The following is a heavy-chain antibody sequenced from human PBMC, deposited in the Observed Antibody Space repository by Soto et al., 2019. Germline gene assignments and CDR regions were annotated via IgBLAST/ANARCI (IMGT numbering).Heavy chain of an antibody. D-gene: IGHD6-13*01. J-gene: IGHJ3*02. Sequence: GASVKVSCKASGYTFTSYYMHWVRQAPGQGLEWMGIINPSGGSTSYAQKFQGRVTMTRDTSTSTVYMELSSLRSEDTAVYYCARYSPGYSSSFIHAFDIWGQGIMVTFS. V-gene: IGHV1-46*01. CDR1: GYTFTSYY. CDR3: ARYSPGYSSSFIHAFDI. CDR2: INPSGGST.